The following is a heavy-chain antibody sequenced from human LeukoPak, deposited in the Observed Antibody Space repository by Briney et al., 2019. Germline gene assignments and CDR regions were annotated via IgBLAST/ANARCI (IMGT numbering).Heavy chain of an antibody. D-gene: IGHD6-19*01. CDR1: GGSINSYY. Sequence: SETLSLTCTVTGGSINSYYWSWIRQPPGKELEWIGYIYYTGSTNYNPSLKSRVTVSVDTSKNLFSLKLSSVTAADTAVYYCARGAGWYQFWGQGTLVTVSS. J-gene: IGHJ4*02. CDR2: IYYTGST. V-gene: IGHV4-59*01. CDR3: ARGAGWYQF.